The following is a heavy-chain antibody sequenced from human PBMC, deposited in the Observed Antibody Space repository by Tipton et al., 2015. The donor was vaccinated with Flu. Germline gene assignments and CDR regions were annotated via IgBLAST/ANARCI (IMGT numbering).Heavy chain of an antibody. Sequence: LRLSCTVSGGSISSSSHYWGWIRQAPGRGLEWVGSIYYTGYPYYNSSLKSRLAMSIDTSKKQFSLRLSSVTAADTAVYYCARDRYFYGSGSLDLWGQGALVTVSS. V-gene: IGHV4-39*07. CDR3: ARDRYFYGSGSLDL. D-gene: IGHD3-10*01. CDR1: GGSISSSSHY. J-gene: IGHJ5*02. CDR2: IYYTGYP.